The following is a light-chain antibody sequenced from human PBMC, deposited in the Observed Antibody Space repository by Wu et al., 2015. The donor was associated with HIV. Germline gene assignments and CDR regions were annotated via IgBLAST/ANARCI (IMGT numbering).Light chain of an antibody. Sequence: EIVLTQSPVTLSLSPGDRATLSCRASQSVSSNLAWYQQKPGQAPRLLIYGASTRATGIPARFSGSGSGTEFTLTISSMQSEDFAVYYCQQYNNWPPNXFGQGTRLEIK. J-gene: IGKJ5*01. CDR1: QSVSSN. CDR3: QQYNNWPPNX. CDR2: GAS. V-gene: IGKV3-15*01.